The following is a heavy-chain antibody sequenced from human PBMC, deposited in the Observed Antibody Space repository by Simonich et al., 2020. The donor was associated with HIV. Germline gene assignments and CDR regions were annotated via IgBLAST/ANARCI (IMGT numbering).Heavy chain of an antibody. D-gene: IGHD6-6*01. Sequence: QVQLQQWGAGLLKPSETLSLTCAVYGGSFSGYYWTWIRQPPGKGLEWIGEINHSWSTHYNPSLKSRVTMSVDTSKSQVSLKVSSVTAADTAVYYCARNGIAARPDTSEVDYWGQGTLVTVSS. J-gene: IGHJ4*02. CDR1: GGSFSGYY. CDR2: INHSWST. CDR3: ARNGIAARPDTSEVDY. V-gene: IGHV4-34*01.